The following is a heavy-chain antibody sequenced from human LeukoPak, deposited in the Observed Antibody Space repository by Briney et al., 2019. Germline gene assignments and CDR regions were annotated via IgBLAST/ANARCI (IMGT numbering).Heavy chain of an antibody. J-gene: IGHJ3*01. CDR2: VSADGTNK. Sequence: GGSLRLSCTASGFPFRAYAIHWVRQAPGKGLEWVTVVSADGTNKFFADSVKARFTISRDNSKNTVYLQMNSLKTDDTAVYYCARSYYDDTGYDGLDVWGQGTMVTVSS. V-gene: IGHV3-30-3*01. CDR1: GFPFRAYA. CDR3: ARSYYDDTGYDGLDV. D-gene: IGHD3-22*01.